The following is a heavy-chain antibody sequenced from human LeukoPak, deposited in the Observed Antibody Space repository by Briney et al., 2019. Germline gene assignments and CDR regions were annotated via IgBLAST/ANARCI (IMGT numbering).Heavy chain of an antibody. CDR3: ASSPEQLSPSMIVVYWYFDL. V-gene: IGHV3-21*01. J-gene: IGHJ2*01. D-gene: IGHD3-22*01. CDR1: GFTFSDYS. CDR2: ISSSSTYI. Sequence: GGSLRLSCAASGFTFSDYSMNWVRQAPGKGLEWVSSISSSSTYIYYADSVKGRFTISRDNAKNSLYLQMNSLRAEDTAVYYCASSPEQLSPSMIVVYWYFDLWGRGTLVTVSS.